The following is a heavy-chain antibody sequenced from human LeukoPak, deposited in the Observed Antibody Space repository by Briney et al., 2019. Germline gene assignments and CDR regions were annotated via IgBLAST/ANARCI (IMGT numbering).Heavy chain of an antibody. V-gene: IGHV4-4*07. CDR1: GASISSYY. J-gene: IGHJ4*02. D-gene: IGHD6-13*01. Sequence: KPSETLSLTCTVSGASISSYYYNWIRQTAGRGLEWIGRLYISGSTDYNPSLKSRVTISVDTSNNQFSLKLSSVTAADTAVYYCARGVYIAAAQYGFWGQGTLVTVSS. CDR2: LYISGST. CDR3: ARGVYIAAAQYGF.